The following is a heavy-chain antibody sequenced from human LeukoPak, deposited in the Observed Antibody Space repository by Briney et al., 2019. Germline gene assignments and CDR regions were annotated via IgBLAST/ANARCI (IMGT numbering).Heavy chain of an antibody. Sequence: SETLSLTCTVSGGSISSYYWSWIRQPPGKGLEWIGYIYYSGSTNYNPSLKSRVTISVDTSKNQLSLKLSSVTAADTAVYYCARKTGDPHYYYYCMDVWGKGTTVTVSS. CDR1: GGSISSYY. D-gene: IGHD7-27*01. V-gene: IGHV4-59*01. CDR2: IYYSGST. CDR3: ARKTGDPHYYYYCMDV. J-gene: IGHJ6*03.